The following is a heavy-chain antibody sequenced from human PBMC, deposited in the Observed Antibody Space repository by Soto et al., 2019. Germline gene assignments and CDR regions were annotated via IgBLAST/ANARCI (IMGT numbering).Heavy chain of an antibody. V-gene: IGHV1-69*01. CDR1: GGTFSSYA. Sequence: QVQLVQSGAEVKKPGSSVKVSCKASGGTFSSYAISWVRQAPGQGLEWMGGIIPIFGTANYAQKFQGRVTITADESTSTAYMELSSLRSEDTAVYYCARDRDSSSWYGAGNWFDPWGQGTLVTVSS. D-gene: IGHD6-13*01. J-gene: IGHJ5*02. CDR3: ARDRDSSSWYGAGNWFDP. CDR2: IIPIFGTA.